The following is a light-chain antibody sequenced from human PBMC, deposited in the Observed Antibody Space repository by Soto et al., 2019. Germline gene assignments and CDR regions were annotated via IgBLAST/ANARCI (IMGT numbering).Light chain of an antibody. CDR2: DAS. V-gene: IGKV3-11*01. J-gene: IGKJ4*01. Sequence: EIVLTQSPATLSLSPGERATLSCRASQSVSRYLAWYQQKPGQAPRLLIYDASNRATGIPARFSGSGSGTDITLTISSLEPEDFAVYYWQQRSNWPPTFGGGTKVEIK. CDR3: QQRSNWPPT. CDR1: QSVSRY.